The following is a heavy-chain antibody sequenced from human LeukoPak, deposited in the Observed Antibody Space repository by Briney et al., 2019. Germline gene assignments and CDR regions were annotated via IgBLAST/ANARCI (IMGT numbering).Heavy chain of an antibody. Sequence: PSETLSLTCTVSGGSISTYYWSWIRQPPGKGLEWIAYIYYTGTTTYNPSLKSRVTISIDTSRNQFSLNLNSVTAADTAVYYCARGRGDSRGTSLDYWGQGTLVTVSS. V-gene: IGHV4-59*01. J-gene: IGHJ4*02. CDR2: IYYTGTT. CDR3: ARGRGDSRGTSLDY. CDR1: GGSISTYY. D-gene: IGHD3-22*01.